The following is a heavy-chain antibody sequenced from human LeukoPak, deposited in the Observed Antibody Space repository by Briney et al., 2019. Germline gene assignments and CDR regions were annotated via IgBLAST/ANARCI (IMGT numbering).Heavy chain of an antibody. CDR3: AREPALDSSRFSAEKEIDY. V-gene: IGHV1-69*04. D-gene: IGHD3-22*01. J-gene: IGHJ4*02. Sequence: SVKVSCKASGGTFSSYTISWVRQAPGQGLEWMGRIIPILGIANYAQKFQGRVTITADKSTGTAYMELSSLRSEDTAVYYCAREPALDSSRFSAEKEIDYWGQGTLVTVSS. CDR1: GGTFSSYT. CDR2: IIPILGIA.